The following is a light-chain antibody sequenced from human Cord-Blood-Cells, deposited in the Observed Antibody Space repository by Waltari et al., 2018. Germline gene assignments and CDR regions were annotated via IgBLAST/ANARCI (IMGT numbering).Light chain of an antibody. J-gene: IGLJ1*01. V-gene: IGLV2-8*01. CDR1: SRDVGGYNY. CDR2: EVS. CDR3: SSYAGSNNYV. Sequence: QSALTQPPSASGSPGQSVTISCTGTSRDVGGYNYVSWYQQHPGKAPKLMIYEVSKRPSGVPDRLSGSKSGNTASLTVSGLQAEDEADYYCSSYAGSNNYVFGTGTKVTVL.